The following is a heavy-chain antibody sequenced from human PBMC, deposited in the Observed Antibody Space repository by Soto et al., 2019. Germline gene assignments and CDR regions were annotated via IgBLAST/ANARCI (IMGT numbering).Heavy chain of an antibody. V-gene: IGHV3-21*01. CDR1: GFTFSSYS. CDR2: ISSSSSYI. CDR3: ARESPYDYIWGSYRHNWFDP. Sequence: PGGSLRLSCAASGFTFSSYSMNWVRQAPGKGLEWVSSISSSSSYIYYADSVKGRFTISRDNAKNSLYLQMNSLRAEDTAVYYCARESPYDYIWGSYRHNWFDPWGQGTLVTVSS. J-gene: IGHJ5*02. D-gene: IGHD3-16*02.